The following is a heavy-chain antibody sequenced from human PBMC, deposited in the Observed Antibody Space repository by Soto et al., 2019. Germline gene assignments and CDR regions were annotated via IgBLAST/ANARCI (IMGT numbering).Heavy chain of an antibody. V-gene: IGHV3-15*01. D-gene: IGHD1-26*01. CDR2: IKSKSDGGTT. J-gene: IGHJ4*02. CDR3: TAYRIVGAWGNDY. CDR1: GFTFSNDW. Sequence: EVQLVESGGGLVKPGGSLRLSCAASGFTFSNDWMSWVRQAPGKGLEWVGRIKSKSDGGTTDYAAPVKCRFTISRDYSKNTLYLQMNSLKTEDAAVYYCTAYRIVGAWGNDYWGQGTLVTVSS.